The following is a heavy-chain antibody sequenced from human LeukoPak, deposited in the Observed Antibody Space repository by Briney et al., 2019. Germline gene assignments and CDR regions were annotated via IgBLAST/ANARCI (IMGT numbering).Heavy chain of an antibody. CDR1: GGSFSGYY. V-gene: IGHV4-34*01. CDR3: ARLVPAAGNSRNWFDP. J-gene: IGHJ5*02. D-gene: IGHD6-13*01. Sequence: SETLSLTCAVYGGSFSGYYWSWIRQPPGKGLEWIGEINHSGSTNYNPSLKSRVTISVDTSKNQFSLKLSSVTAADTAVYYCARLVPAAGNSRNWFDPWGQGTLVTVSS. CDR2: INHSGST.